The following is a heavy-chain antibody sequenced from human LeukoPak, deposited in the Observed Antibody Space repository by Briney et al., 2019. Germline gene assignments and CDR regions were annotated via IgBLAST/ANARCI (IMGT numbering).Heavy chain of an antibody. J-gene: IGHJ4*02. Sequence: QSGGSLRLSCAASGFTFSSYEMNWVRQAPGKGLEWVSYISSSGSTIYYADSVKGRFTISRNNAKHSLYLQMNSLRAEDTAVYYCARGGDLGHDYWGQGTLVTVSS. CDR1: GFTFSSYE. CDR3: ARGGDLGHDY. V-gene: IGHV3-48*03. D-gene: IGHD3-3*01. CDR2: ISSSGSTI.